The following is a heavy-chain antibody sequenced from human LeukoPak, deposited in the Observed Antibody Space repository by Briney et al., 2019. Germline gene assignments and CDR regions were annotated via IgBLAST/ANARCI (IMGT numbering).Heavy chain of an antibody. CDR2: ISSSSSYI. J-gene: IGHJ4*02. CDR1: GFTFSSYS. D-gene: IGHD3-9*01. V-gene: IGHV3-21*01. Sequence: GGSLRLSCAASGFTFSSYSMNWVRQAPGKGLEWVSSISSSSSYIYYADSVKGRFTISRDNAKNSLYLQMNSLRAEDTAVYYCARARSHYDILTGYYALFDYWGQGTLVTVSS. CDR3: ARARSHYDILTGYYALFDY.